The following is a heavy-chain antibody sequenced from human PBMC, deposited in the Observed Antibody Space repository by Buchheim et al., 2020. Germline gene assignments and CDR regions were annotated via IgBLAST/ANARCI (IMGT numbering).Heavy chain of an antibody. CDR3: AKGDTMIVVVTRYYYYGMDV. CDR1: GFTFSSYA. Sequence: EVQLLESGGGLVQPGGSLRLSCAASGFTFSSYAMSWVRQAPGKGLEWVSAISGSGGSTYYADSVTGRFTISRDNSKTTLYLQMNSLRAEDTAVYYCAKGDTMIVVVTRYYYYGMDVWGQGTT. D-gene: IGHD3-22*01. V-gene: IGHV3-23*01. J-gene: IGHJ6*02. CDR2: ISGSGGST.